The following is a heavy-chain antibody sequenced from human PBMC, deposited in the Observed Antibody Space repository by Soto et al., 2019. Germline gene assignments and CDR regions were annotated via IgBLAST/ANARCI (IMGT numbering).Heavy chain of an antibody. CDR3: ARETYGDHVGYFDP. J-gene: IGHJ5*02. CDR1: GGSFSGYY. V-gene: IGHV4-34*01. CDR2: INHSGST. D-gene: IGHD4-17*01. Sequence: SETLSLTCAVYGGSFSGYYWSWIRQPPGKGLEWIGEINHSGSTNYNPSLKSRVTISVDTSKNQFSLKLSSVTAADTAVYYCARETYGDHVGYFDPWGQGIQVTVSS.